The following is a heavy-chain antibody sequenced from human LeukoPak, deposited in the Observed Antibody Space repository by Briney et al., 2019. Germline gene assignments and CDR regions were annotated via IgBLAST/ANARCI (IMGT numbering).Heavy chain of an antibody. CDR1: GGSISSHY. CDR2: IYYSGST. Sequence: SETLSLTCTVSGGSISSHYWSWIRQPPGKGLEWIGYIYYSGSTNYNPSLKSRVTISVDTSKNQFSLKLSSVTAADTAVYYCAGGYEADYYYMDVWGKGTTVTASS. D-gene: IGHD5-12*01. J-gene: IGHJ6*03. CDR3: AGGYEADYYYMDV. V-gene: IGHV4-59*11.